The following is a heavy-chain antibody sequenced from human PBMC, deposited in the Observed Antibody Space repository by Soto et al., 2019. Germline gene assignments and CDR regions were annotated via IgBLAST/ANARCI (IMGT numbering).Heavy chain of an antibody. CDR1: GDTFSSYA. J-gene: IGHJ4*02. Sequence: GASVKVSCKASGDTFSSYAISWVRQAPGQGLEWMGGIIPIFGTANYAQKFQGRVTITADKSTSTAYMELSSLRSEDTAVYYCAAYSSSWYFDYWGQGTQVTVSS. V-gene: IGHV1-69*06. D-gene: IGHD6-13*01. CDR3: AAYSSSWYFDY. CDR2: IIPIFGTA.